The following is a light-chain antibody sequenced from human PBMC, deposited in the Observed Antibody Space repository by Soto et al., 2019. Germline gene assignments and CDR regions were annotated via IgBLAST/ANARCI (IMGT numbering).Light chain of an antibody. CDR2: EVS. CDR1: SGDVGGYNY. V-gene: IGLV2-14*01. CDR3: SSYTITSTHFV. J-gene: IGLJ1*01. Sequence: QSALTQPASMSGSDGQSITISCTGSSGDVGGYNYVSWYQHHPGKAPKLIIYEVSNRPSGVSNRFSGSKSGNTASLTISGLQAEDEADYYCSSYTITSTHFVFGTGTKLTAL.